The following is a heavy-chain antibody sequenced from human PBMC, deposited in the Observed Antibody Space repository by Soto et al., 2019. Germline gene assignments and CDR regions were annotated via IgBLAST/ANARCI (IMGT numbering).Heavy chain of an antibody. CDR1: DGSISSGGYY. Sequence: SETLSLTCTVSDGSISSGGYYWSWIRQHPGKGLEWIGYIYYSGSTYYNPSLKSRVTISVDTSKNQFSLKLSSVTAADTAVYYCERDSEEVLYFDYWGRGTLVTVSS. CDR2: IYYSGST. CDR3: ERDSEEVLYFDY. V-gene: IGHV4-31*03. D-gene: IGHD1-26*01. J-gene: IGHJ4*02.